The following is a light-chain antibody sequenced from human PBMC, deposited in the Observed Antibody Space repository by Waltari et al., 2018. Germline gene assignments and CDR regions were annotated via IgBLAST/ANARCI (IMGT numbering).Light chain of an antibody. J-gene: IGKJ3*01. CDR2: GAS. CDR3: QKYSSFPFT. Sequence: VILTQSPATLSLSPGERATLSCRASQSVSNYLAWYQQKPGQAPRLLIYGASSRATGIPDRFSGSGSGTEFTLTISSLEPEDFAVYYCQKYSSFPFTFGPGTKLDIK. V-gene: IGKV3-20*01. CDR1: QSVSNY.